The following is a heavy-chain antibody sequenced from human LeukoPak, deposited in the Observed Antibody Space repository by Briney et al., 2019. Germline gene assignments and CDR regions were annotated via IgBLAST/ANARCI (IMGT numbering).Heavy chain of an antibody. CDR1: GGSISSYC. Sequence: SETLSLTCTVSGGSISSYCWSWIRQPPGKGLEWIGYIYYSGSTNYNPSLKSRVTISVDTSKNQFSLKLSSVTAADTAVYYCARDYYGSGSYSVWFDPWGQGTLVTVSS. CDR2: IYYSGST. V-gene: IGHV4-59*01. CDR3: ARDYYGSGSYSVWFDP. J-gene: IGHJ5*02. D-gene: IGHD3-10*01.